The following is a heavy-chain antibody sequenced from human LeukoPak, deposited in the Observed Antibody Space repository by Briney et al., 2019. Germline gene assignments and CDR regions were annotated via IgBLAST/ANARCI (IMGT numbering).Heavy chain of an antibody. Sequence: GGSLRLSCAASGFTFSSYSMNWVRRAPGRGLERVSYISSGGSTTYYAGSVKGRFTVSRDNAKISLYLQMNSLRAEDTAVYYCGRDHMGYDYWGQGTLVTVSS. CDR2: ISSGGSTT. V-gene: IGHV3-48*04. D-gene: IGHD1-26*01. J-gene: IGHJ4*02. CDR1: GFTFSSYS. CDR3: GRDHMGYDY.